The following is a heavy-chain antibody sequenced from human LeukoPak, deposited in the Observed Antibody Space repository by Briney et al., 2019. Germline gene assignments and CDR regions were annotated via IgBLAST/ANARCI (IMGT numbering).Heavy chain of an antibody. V-gene: IGHV4-30-2*01. Sequence: IPSETLSLTCAVSGGSISSGGYSWSWIRQPPGKGLEWIGYIYHSGSTYYNPSLKSRVTISVDRSKNQFSLKLSSVTAAGTAVYYCARGDPIDYWGQGTLVTVSS. CDR3: ARGDPIDY. CDR1: GGSISSGGYS. CDR2: IYHSGST. J-gene: IGHJ4*02.